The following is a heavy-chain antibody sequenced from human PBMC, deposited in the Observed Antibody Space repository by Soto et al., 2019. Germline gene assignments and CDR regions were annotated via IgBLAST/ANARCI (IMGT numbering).Heavy chain of an antibody. J-gene: IGHJ6*02. CDR2: VPGDGSRA. V-gene: IGHV3-74*01. D-gene: IGHD1-26*01. CDR3: ASKDWYSVDV. Sequence: EVQLVESGGGSVQPGGSLRLSCAASGFSFSSYFMAWVRQAPGEGLVSVSHVPGDGSRASYADSVRGRFTISRDNAKNTLYLQMDSLRDEDTAIYYCASKDWYSVDVWGQGTTVTVSS. CDR1: GFSFSSYF.